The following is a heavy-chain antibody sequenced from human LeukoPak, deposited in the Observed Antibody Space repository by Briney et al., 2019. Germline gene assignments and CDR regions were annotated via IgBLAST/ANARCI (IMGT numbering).Heavy chain of an antibody. CDR2: IYYSGST. J-gene: IGHJ4*02. V-gene: IGHV4-59*08. CDR3: ARLASGSYGPLTPFDY. D-gene: IGHD1-26*01. CDR1: GGSISSCY. Sequence: SETLSLTCTVSGGSISSCYWSWIRQPPGKGLEWVGDIYYSGSTNYNPSLKSRVTISVDTSKNQFSLRLSSVTAADTAVYYSARLASGSYGPLTPFDYWGQGTLVTVSS.